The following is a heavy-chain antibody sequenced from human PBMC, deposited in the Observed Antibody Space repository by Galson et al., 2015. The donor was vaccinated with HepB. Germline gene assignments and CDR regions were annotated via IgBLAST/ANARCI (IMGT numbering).Heavy chain of an antibody. J-gene: IGHJ3*02. D-gene: IGHD6-13*01. CDR2: ISSSGANT. CDR1: GFTFSSYA. V-gene: IGHV3-23*01. Sequence: SLRLSCAASGFTFSSYAMSWVRQAPGKGLEWVSAISSSGANTYYADSVKARFTISRDDSKNTLYLQMHSLRVEDTAVYYCANSALRAAGPGNAFDIWGQGTMVTVSS. CDR3: ANSALRAAGPGNAFDI.